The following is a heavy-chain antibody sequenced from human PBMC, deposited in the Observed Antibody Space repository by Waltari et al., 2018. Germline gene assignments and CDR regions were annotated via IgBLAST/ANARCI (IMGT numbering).Heavy chain of an antibody. CDR3: AKGPTSYEGFHR. D-gene: IGHD5-12*01. J-gene: IGHJ3*01. Sequence: EVQLVESGGGLVPPGRSLRLSCILSGLPFDVYAMQWVRQAPGKVLELCSGISWDSGKIGYADSVKGRFTISRDNAKNSLYLQMSSLRAEDTALYYCAKGPTSYEGFHRGGQGTVVTVSS. V-gene: IGHV3-9*01. CDR1: GLPFDVYA. CDR2: ISWDSGKI.